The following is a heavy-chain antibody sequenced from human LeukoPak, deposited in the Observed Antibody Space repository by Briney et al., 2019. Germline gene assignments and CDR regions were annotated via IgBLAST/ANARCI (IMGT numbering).Heavy chain of an antibody. V-gene: IGHV1-8*01. J-gene: IGHJ6*03. CDR1: GYTFTSYD. D-gene: IGHD3-9*01. CDR2: MNPNSGNT. CDR3: ARARHYYDILTGDMDV. Sequence: ASVKFPCKASGYTFTSYDINWVRQATGQGLEWMGWMNPNSGNTGYAQKFQGRVTMTRNTSISTAYMELSSLRSEDTAVYYCARARHYYDILTGDMDVWGKGTTVTVSS.